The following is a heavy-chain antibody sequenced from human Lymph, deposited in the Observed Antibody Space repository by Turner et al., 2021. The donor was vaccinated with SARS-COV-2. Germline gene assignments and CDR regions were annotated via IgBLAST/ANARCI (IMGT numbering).Heavy chain of an antibody. V-gene: IGHV3-21*01. D-gene: IGHD4-17*01. Sequence: EVRLVASGGGLVKPGGSWRFSCAASGSTFSTNSMNWVRRAAGEGVEWFSCISNNSSYIVKAGSVKGRFTISRNDSKNTLYLQMNSLGAEDSAVYFCARDIPTTADDFDYWGQGTLVTVSS. CDR2: ISNNSSYI. J-gene: IGHJ4*02. CDR3: ARDIPTTADDFDY. CDR1: GSTFSTNS.